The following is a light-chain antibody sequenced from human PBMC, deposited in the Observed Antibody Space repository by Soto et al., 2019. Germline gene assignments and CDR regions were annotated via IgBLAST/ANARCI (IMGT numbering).Light chain of an antibody. CDR1: SNDVGLYNY. V-gene: IGLV2-14*01. CDR3: QAWDSSTVV. CDR2: EVI. J-gene: IGLJ2*01. Sequence: QSALTQPASVSGSPGQSITISCTGTSNDVGLYNYVSWYQHHPGEAPKLMIYEVINRPSGVSNRFSGSKSGNTASLTISGLQPEDEADYYCQAWDSSTVVFGGGTKLTVL.